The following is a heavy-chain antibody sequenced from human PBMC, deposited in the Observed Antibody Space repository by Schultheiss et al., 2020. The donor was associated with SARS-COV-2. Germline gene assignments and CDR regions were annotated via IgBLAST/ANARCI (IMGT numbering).Heavy chain of an antibody. Sequence: SETLSLTCTVSGGSISSSNWWSWVRQPPGKGLEWIGEIYHSGSTYYNPSLKSRVTISVDTSKNQFSLKLSSVTAADTAVYYCARSDYDILTGYQTSTNQDAFDIWGQGTMVTVS. CDR3: ARSDYDILTGYQTSTNQDAFDI. V-gene: IGHV4-4*02. CDR1: GGSISSSNW. J-gene: IGHJ3*02. CDR2: IYHSGST. D-gene: IGHD3-9*01.